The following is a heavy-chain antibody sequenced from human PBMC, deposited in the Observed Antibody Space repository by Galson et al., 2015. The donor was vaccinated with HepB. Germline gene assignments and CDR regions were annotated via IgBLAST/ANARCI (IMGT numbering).Heavy chain of an antibody. V-gene: IGHV3-11*06. D-gene: IGHD2-8*01. J-gene: IGHJ6*02. Sequence: SLRLSCAASGFTFSNYYMSWIRQAPGKGLEWVSYISSSSSYTNYADSVKGRFTISRDNAKNSLYLQMNSLRAEDTAVYYCARGSRYCTNGVCYSGMDVWGQGTTVTVSS. CDR3: ARGSRYCTNGVCYSGMDV. CDR2: ISSSSSYT. CDR1: GFTFSNYY.